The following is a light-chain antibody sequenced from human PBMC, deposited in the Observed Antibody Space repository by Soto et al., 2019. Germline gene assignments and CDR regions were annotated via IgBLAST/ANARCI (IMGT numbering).Light chain of an antibody. J-gene: IGLJ3*02. Sequence: SYELTQPPSVSVSPGQTARITCSGDASPKKYAYWYQQKSGQAPVLVIYEDSKRPSGIPERFSGSSSGTMATLTISGAQVEDEADYYCYSTDSSGNHSWVFGGGTQLTVL. CDR2: EDS. CDR1: ASPKKY. V-gene: IGLV3-10*01. CDR3: YSTDSSGNHSWV.